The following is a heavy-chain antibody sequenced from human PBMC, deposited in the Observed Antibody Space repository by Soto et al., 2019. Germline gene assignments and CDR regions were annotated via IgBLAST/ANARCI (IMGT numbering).Heavy chain of an antibody. J-gene: IGHJ3*02. V-gene: IGHV1-69*02. CDR2: IIPILGIA. CDR1: GGTFGSYT. Sequence: SVKVSCKASGGTFGSYTISWVRQAPGQGLEWMGRIIPILGIANYAQKFQGRVTITADKSTSTAYMELSSLRSEDTAVYYCASLAVADDAFDIWGQGTMVTVSS. D-gene: IGHD6-19*01. CDR3: ASLAVADDAFDI.